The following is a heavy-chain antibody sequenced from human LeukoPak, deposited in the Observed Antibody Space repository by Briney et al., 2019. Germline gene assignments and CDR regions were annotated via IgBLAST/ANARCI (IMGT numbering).Heavy chain of an antibody. CDR3: ARSFVAAAGTRYNWFDP. CDR2: IIPIFGTA. D-gene: IGHD6-13*01. CDR1: GGTFISYA. J-gene: IGHJ5*02. V-gene: IGHV1-69*06. Sequence: ASVKVSCKASGGTFISYAISWVRQAPGQGLEWMGGIIPIFGTANYAQKFQGRVTITADKSTSTAYMELSSLRSEDTAVYYCARSFVAAAGTRYNWFDPWGQGTLVTVSS.